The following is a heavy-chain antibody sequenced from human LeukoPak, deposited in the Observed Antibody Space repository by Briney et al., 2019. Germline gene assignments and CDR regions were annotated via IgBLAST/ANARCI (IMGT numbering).Heavy chain of an antibody. CDR1: GFTFSSYA. V-gene: IGHV3-23*01. Sequence: PGGSLRLSCAASGFTFSSYAMSWVRQAPGKGLEWVSAISGSGGSTYYADSVKGRFTVSRDNARNSMYLQMNSLSAEDTAVYFCVTEYWYRFDFWGQGILVTVSS. J-gene: IGHJ4*02. D-gene: IGHD2-15*01. CDR3: VTEYWYRFDF. CDR2: ISGSGGST.